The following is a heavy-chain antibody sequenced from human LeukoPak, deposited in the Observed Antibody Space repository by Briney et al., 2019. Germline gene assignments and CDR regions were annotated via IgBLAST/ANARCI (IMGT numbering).Heavy chain of an antibody. D-gene: IGHD3-10*01. Sequence: GGSPRLSCAASGFIFSNYDMHWVRQAPGKGLEWVALISSDGSKTCHADSVKGRFSISRDNSKNTLYLQLNSLRAEDTSVYYCARDSTYWYDSGSSGPHYFDYWGQGTLVTVSS. CDR2: ISSDGSKT. V-gene: IGHV3-30*01. CDR1: GFIFSNYD. J-gene: IGHJ4*02. CDR3: ARDSTYWYDSGSSGPHYFDY.